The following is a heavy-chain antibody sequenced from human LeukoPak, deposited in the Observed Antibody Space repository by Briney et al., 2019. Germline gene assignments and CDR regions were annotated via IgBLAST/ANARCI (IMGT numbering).Heavy chain of an antibody. CDR3: ARALVDIVATKYFDY. J-gene: IGHJ4*02. D-gene: IGHD5-12*01. Sequence: PSETLSLTCTVSGVSISSYYWSWIRQPPGKGLEWIGYIYYSGSTNYNPSLKSRVTISVDTSKNQFSLKLSSVTAADTAVYYCARALVDIVATKYFDYWGQGTLVTVSS. V-gene: IGHV4-59*01. CDR2: IYYSGST. CDR1: GVSISSYY.